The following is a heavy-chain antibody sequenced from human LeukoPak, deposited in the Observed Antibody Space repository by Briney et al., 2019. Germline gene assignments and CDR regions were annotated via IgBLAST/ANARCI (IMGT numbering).Heavy chain of an antibody. V-gene: IGHV3-11*04. CDR3: ARSRNHYYDSSGYSPVSY. CDR1: GFTFSDYY. J-gene: IGHJ4*02. CDR2: ISSSGSTI. Sequence: GGSLRLSCAASGFTFSDYYMSWIRQAPGKGLEWVSYISSSGSTIYYADSVKGRFTISRDNAKNSLYLQMNSLRAEDTAVYYCARSRNHYYDSSGYSPVSYWGQGTLVTVSS. D-gene: IGHD3-22*01.